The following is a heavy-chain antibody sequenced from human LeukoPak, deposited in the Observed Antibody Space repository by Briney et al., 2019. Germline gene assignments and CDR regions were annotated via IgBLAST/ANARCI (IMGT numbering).Heavy chain of an antibody. Sequence: SETLSLTCTASGGSISSSSYYWGWIRQPPGKGLEWIGSIYYSGSTYYNPSLKSRVTISVDTSKNQSSLKLSSVTAADTAVYYCARPGGRYCSSTSCYVDWFDPWGQGTLVTVSS. J-gene: IGHJ5*02. D-gene: IGHD2-2*01. CDR1: GGSISSSSYY. CDR3: ARPGGRYCSSTSCYVDWFDP. CDR2: IYYSGST. V-gene: IGHV4-39*01.